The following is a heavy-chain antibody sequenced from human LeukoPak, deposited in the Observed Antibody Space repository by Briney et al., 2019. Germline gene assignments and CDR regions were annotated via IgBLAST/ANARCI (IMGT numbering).Heavy chain of an antibody. CDR2: IYYSGST. Sequence: SETLSLTCTVSGGSISSHYWSWIRQPPGKGLEWIGYIYYSGSTNYNPSLKSRVTISVDTSKNQFSLKLSSVTAADTAVYYYATSPPYCSSTSCSNYYYYYMDVWGKGTTVTVSS. J-gene: IGHJ6*03. V-gene: IGHV4-59*11. CDR3: ATSPPYCSSTSCSNYYYYYMDV. CDR1: GGSISSHY. D-gene: IGHD2-2*01.